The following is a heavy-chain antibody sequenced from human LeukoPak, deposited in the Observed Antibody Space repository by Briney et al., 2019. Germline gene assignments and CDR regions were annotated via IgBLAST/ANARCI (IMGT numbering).Heavy chain of an antibody. CDR2: ISAYNGNT. Sequence: ASVKVSCKASGYTFTSYGISWVGQAPGQGLEWMGWISAYNGNTNYAQKLQGRVTMTTDTSTTTAYMELRSLRSDDTAVYYCARGLRIFPEFDYWGQGTLVTVSS. D-gene: IGHD2/OR15-2a*01. J-gene: IGHJ4*02. CDR3: ARGLRIFPEFDY. CDR1: GYTFTSYG. V-gene: IGHV1-18*01.